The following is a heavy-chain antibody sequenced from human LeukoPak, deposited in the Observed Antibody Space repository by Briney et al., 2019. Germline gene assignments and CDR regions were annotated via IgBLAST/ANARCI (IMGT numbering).Heavy chain of an antibody. V-gene: IGHV1-18*04. CDR2: ISAYNGNT. D-gene: IGHD6-13*01. J-gene: IGHJ4*02. CDR1: GYTFTSYY. Sequence: ASVKVSCKASGYTFTSYYMHWVRQAPGQGLEWMGWISAYNGNTNYAQKLQGRVTMTTDTSTSTAYMELRSLRSDDTAVYYCAREDSLGRGYWVDYWGQGTLVTVSS. CDR3: AREDSLGRGYWVDY.